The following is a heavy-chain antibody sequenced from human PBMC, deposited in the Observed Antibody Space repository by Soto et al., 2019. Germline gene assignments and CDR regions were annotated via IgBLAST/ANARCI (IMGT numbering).Heavy chain of an antibody. V-gene: IGHV4-4*07. CDR2: INSSGTT. CDR1: GDSIRTYY. Sequence: SETLSLTCIVSGDSIRTYYWSWIRQPAGKGLEWIGRINSSGTTNYNPSLMTRVTMSLDTSKNQFSLKLTSVTAADTAIYYCARGCRLYGRDWFAPWGQGTLVTVSS. D-gene: IGHD2-15*01. CDR3: ARGCRLYGRDWFAP. J-gene: IGHJ5*02.